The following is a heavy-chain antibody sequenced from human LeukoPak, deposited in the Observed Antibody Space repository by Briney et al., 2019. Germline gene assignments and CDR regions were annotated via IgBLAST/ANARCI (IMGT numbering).Heavy chain of an antibody. D-gene: IGHD1-26*01. J-gene: IGHJ6*03. Sequence: GGSLRLSCAASGFTFSSYEMNWVRQAPGKGLEWVSYISSSGSTIYYADSVKGRFTISRDNSKNTLYLQMNSLRAEDTAVYYCARGGPNSGSLPAYYYYYYMDVWGKGTTVTISS. CDR1: GFTFSSYE. CDR3: ARGGPNSGSLPAYYYYYYMDV. CDR2: ISSSGSTI. V-gene: IGHV3-48*03.